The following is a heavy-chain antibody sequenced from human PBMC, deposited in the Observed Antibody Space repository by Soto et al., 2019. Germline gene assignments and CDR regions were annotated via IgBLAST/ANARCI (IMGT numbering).Heavy chain of an antibody. D-gene: IGHD3-22*01. CDR1: GFTFSSYA. CDR3: ARDHDSSGYWDY. J-gene: IGHJ4*02. V-gene: IGHV3-23*01. Sequence: GGSLRLSCAASGFTFSSYAVSWVRQAPGKGPEWISSISGSGSTIYYADSVKGRFTISRDNSKNTLYLQMSSLRSEDTAVYYCARDHDSSGYWDYWGQGTLVTVSS. CDR2: ISGSGSTI.